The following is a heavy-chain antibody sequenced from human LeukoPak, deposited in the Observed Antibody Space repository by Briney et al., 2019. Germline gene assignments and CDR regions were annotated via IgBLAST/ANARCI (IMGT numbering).Heavy chain of an antibody. J-gene: IGHJ4*02. D-gene: IGHD3-3*01. Sequence: PGGSLRLSCAASGFTVSSYYMSWVRQAPGKGLEWVSVMYSGGSTYYVDSVKGRFTISRDNSKNTLYLQMNSLRAEDTAVYYCAKEAIGYFSDGYWGQGTLVTVSS. V-gene: IGHV3-53*05. CDR1: GFTVSSYY. CDR2: MYSGGST. CDR3: AKEAIGYFSDGY.